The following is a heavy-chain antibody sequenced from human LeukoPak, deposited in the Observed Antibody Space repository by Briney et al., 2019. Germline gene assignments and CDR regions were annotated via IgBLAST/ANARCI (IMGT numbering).Heavy chain of an antibody. CDR1: GGSISSSSYY. Sequence: PSETLSLTCTVSGGSISSSSYYWGWIRQPPGKGLEWIGSIYYSGSTYYNPSLKSRVTISVDTSKNQFSLKLSSVTAADTAVYYCARDDIVVVATGSYFDYWGQGTLVTVSS. J-gene: IGHJ4*02. V-gene: IGHV4-39*07. D-gene: IGHD2-15*01. CDR2: IYYSGST. CDR3: ARDDIVVVATGSYFDY.